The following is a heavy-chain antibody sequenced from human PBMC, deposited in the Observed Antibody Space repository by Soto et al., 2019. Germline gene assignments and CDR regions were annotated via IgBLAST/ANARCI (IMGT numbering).Heavy chain of an antibody. CDR1: GFTFSSYA. CDR2: ISYDGSNK. Sequence: QVQLVESGGGVVQPGRSLRLSCAASGFTFSSYAMHWVRQAPGKGLEWVAVISYDGSNKYYADSVKGRFTISRDNSKNTLLLQMNSLKAEDTAVYYWARGSGSTGVAAAASWHSWCQGTLVTVSS. CDR3: ARGSGSTGVAAAASWHS. D-gene: IGHD6-13*01. V-gene: IGHV3-30-3*01. J-gene: IGHJ4*02.